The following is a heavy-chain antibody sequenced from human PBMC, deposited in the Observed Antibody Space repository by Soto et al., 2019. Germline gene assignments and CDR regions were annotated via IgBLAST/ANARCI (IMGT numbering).Heavy chain of an antibody. D-gene: IGHD3-9*01. J-gene: IGHJ6*03. Sequence: SETLSLTCTVSGGSISSYYWSWIRQPPGKGLEWIGYIYYSGSTNYNPSLKSRVTISVDTSKNQFSLKLSSVTAADTAVYYCARELRYFDWLTQTDYYYYMDVWGKGTTVTVSS. V-gene: IGHV4-59*01. CDR1: GGSISSYY. CDR3: ARELRYFDWLTQTDYYYYMDV. CDR2: IYYSGST.